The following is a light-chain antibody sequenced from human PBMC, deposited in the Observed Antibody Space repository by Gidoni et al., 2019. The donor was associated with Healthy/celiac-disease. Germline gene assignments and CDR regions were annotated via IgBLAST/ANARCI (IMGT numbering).Light chain of an antibody. J-gene: IGLJ1*01. Sequence: SVLTQPPSASGTPEQRVTISCSGSSSNSGSNYVYWYQQLPGTAPKLLIYRNNQRPSGVPDRFSGSKSGTSASLAISGLRSEDEADYYCAAWDDSLSGYVFGTGTKVTVL. V-gene: IGLV1-47*01. CDR3: AAWDDSLSGYV. CDR1: SSNSGSNY. CDR2: RNN.